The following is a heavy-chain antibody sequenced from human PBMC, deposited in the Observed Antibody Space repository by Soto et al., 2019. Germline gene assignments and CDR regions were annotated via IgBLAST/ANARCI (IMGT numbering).Heavy chain of an antibody. CDR2: IKEDGSEE. CDR1: GFTFSSSW. CDR3: ARDRGYSCFDY. J-gene: IGHJ4*02. V-gene: IGHV3-7*01. D-gene: IGHD5-18*01. Sequence: GGSLRLSCAASGFTFSSSWMNWVRQAPGKGLEWVAGIKEDGSEEYYVDYVKGRFTISRDNVENSLYLQMNSLRGEDTAVYFCARDRGYSCFDYWGLGTLVTVSS.